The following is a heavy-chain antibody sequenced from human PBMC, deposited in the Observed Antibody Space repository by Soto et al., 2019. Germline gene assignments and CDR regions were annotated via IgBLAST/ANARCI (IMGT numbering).Heavy chain of an antibody. Sequence: GASVKVSCKASGYTFTSYYMHWVRQAPGQGLEWMGIINPSGGSTSYAQKFQGRVTMTRDTSTSTGYMELSSLRSEDTAVYYCARGTFTIVGVVTVSHWFDPWGQGTLVTVSS. CDR1: GYTFTSYY. V-gene: IGHV1-46*01. D-gene: IGHD3-3*01. CDR2: INPSGGST. J-gene: IGHJ5*02. CDR3: ARGTFTIVGVVTVSHWFDP.